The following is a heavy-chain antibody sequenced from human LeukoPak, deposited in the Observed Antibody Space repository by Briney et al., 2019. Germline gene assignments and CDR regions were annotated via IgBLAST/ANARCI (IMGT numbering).Heavy chain of an antibody. V-gene: IGHV3-23*01. CDR3: AKARSGWVVAASDY. CDR1: GFTFSSYA. D-gene: IGHD2-15*01. CDR2: ISSSGDST. Sequence: GGSLRLSCAASGFTFSSYAMSWVRQAPGKGLEWVSIISSSGDSTYYADSVQGRFTISRDNSKNTLYLQMNSLRAEDTAIYYCAKARSGWVVAASDYWGQGTLATVSS. J-gene: IGHJ4*02.